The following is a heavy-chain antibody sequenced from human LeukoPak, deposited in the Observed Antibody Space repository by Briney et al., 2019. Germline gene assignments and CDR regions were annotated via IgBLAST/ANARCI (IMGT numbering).Heavy chain of an antibody. CDR3: ARLDDILTGYFDY. Sequence: SETLSLTCTVSGGSISSGSYYWSWIRQPAGKGLEWIGRIYTSGSTNYNPSLKSRVTISVDTSKNQFSLKLSSVTAADTAVYYCARLDDILTGYFDYWGQGTLVTVSS. J-gene: IGHJ4*02. CDR1: GGSISSGSYY. D-gene: IGHD3-9*01. V-gene: IGHV4-61*02. CDR2: IYTSGST.